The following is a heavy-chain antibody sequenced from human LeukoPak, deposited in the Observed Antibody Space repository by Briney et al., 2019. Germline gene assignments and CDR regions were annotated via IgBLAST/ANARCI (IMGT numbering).Heavy chain of an antibody. CDR1: GFTFSSYT. V-gene: IGHV3-21*01. CDR3: ARVRCSSTSCPAAGYYFDY. D-gene: IGHD2-2*01. CDR2: ISKSSSYI. J-gene: IGHJ4*02. Sequence: GGSLRLSCAASGFTFSSYTMTWVRQAPGKGLDWVSSISKSSSYIYYADSVKGRFTISRDSAKNSLYLQMSSLRAEDTAVYYCARVRCSSTSCPAAGYYFDYWGQGPLVTVSS.